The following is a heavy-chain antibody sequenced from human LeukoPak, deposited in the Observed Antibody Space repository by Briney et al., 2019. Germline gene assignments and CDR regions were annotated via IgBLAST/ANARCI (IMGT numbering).Heavy chain of an antibody. CDR2: IKQDGSEK. J-gene: IGHJ5*02. D-gene: IGHD1-1*01. Sequence: GGSLRLSCGASGFTFSSYWMSWVRQAPGKGLEWVANIKQDGSEKYYVDSVKGRFTISRDNAKNSLYLQMNSLRAEDTAVYYCARGGTRLDPWGQGTLVTVSS. CDR1: GFTFSSYW. CDR3: ARGGTRLDP. V-gene: IGHV3-7*04.